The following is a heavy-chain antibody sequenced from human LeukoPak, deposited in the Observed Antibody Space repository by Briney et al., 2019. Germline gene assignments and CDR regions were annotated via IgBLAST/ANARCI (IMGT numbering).Heavy chain of an antibody. J-gene: IGHJ4*02. CDR1: GYTFTGCY. V-gene: IGHV1-2*02. CDR2: ISPNSGAT. CDR3: ARLGGGSSWSNFDF. D-gene: IGHD6-13*01. Sequence: ASVKVSCKASGYTFTGCYMHWVRQAPGQGLEWMGWISPNSGATNYAQNFQARVTMTGDTSISTAYMELSSLRSDDTAVYYCARLGGGSSWSNFDFWGQGTLVTVSS.